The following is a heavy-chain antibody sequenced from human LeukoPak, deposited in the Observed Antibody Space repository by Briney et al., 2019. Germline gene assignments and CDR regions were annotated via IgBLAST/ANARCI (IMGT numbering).Heavy chain of an antibody. D-gene: IGHD5-12*01. CDR3: HGGYDCYCFDI. CDR1: GFTFSSYA. CDR2: ISGSGDST. J-gene: IGHJ3*02. V-gene: IGHV3-23*01. Sequence: GSLRLSCAASGFTFSSYAMSWVRQAPGKGLEWVSAISGSGDSTYYADSVKGRFTISRDNSKNTLYLQMSSLRAEDTAVYYCHGGYDCYCFDIWGQGTMVTVSS.